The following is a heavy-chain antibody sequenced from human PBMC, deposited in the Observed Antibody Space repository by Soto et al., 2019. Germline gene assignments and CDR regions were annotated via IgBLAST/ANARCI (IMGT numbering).Heavy chain of an antibody. CDR2: ISAYNGNT. Sequence: ASVKVSCKASGYTFTSYGISWVRQAPGQGLEWMGWISAYNGNTNYAQKIQGRVTMTTDTSTSTAYMELRSLRSDDTAVYYCARDVGNDFWSGYCLIDYWGQGTLVTVSS. J-gene: IGHJ4*02. V-gene: IGHV1-18*04. D-gene: IGHD3-3*01. CDR3: ARDVGNDFWSGYCLIDY. CDR1: GYTFTSYG.